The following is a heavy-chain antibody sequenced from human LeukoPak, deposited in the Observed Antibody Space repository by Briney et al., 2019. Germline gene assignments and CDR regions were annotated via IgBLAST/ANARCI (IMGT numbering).Heavy chain of an antibody. CDR3: ARDPGRSSSWYFDY. D-gene: IGHD6-13*01. J-gene: IGHJ4*02. Sequence: GGSLRLSCAASGFTFSSYEMNWVRQAPGKGLEWVSYIRSSSSTMYYADSVKGRFTISRDNTKNSLYLQMNSLRAEDTAVYYCARDPGRSSSWYFDYWGQGTLVTVSS. CDR2: IRSSSSTM. V-gene: IGHV3-48*03. CDR1: GFTFSSYE.